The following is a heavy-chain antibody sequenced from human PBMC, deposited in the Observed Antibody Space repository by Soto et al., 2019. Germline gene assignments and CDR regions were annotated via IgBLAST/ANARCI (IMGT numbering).Heavy chain of an antibody. J-gene: IGHJ4*02. D-gene: IGHD1-20*01. CDR3: ERGLIINGTSWGFDY. CDR1: GYTFTSYD. CDR2: MNPNSGNT. V-gene: IGHV1-8*01. Sequence: QVQLVQSGAEVKKPGASVKVSCKASGYTFTSYDINWVRQATGQGLEWMGWMNPNSGNTGYAQKFQGRVNMTRNTSVSTAYMELSSLRSEDTAVYYCERGLIINGTSWGFDYWGQGTLVTFSS.